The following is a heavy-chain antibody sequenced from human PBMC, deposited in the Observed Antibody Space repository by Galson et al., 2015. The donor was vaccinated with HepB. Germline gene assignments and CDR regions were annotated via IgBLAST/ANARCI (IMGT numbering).Heavy chain of an antibody. Sequence: PALVNPTQTLTLTCTYSGFSLSSRGVFVSWIRQPPGKALEWLALIGWDDDTLYSTSLKPRLTISKDSSRSQVFLTMTNMDPMDTAAYYCARTHSSGWFDFWGQGALVTVSS. J-gene: IGHJ5*01. V-gene: IGHV2-70*13. CDR3: ARTHSSGWFDF. CDR2: IGWDDDT. CDR1: GFSLSSRGVF. D-gene: IGHD6-19*01.